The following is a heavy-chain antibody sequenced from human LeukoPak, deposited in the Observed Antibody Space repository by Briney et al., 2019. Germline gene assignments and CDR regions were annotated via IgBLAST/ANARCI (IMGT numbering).Heavy chain of an antibody. V-gene: IGHV4-39*01. Sequence: PSETLSLTCTVSGGSISSSIYYWGWVRQPPGKGLGWVGSIYYSGRTHYTPSLKSRVIISVATSKNQFSLKLSSVTAADTAVYYCARNHTHEGYGYYFDYWGQGTLITVSS. CDR1: GGSISSSIYY. J-gene: IGHJ4*02. CDR2: IYYSGRT. CDR3: ARNHTHEGYGYYFDY. D-gene: IGHD5-18*01.